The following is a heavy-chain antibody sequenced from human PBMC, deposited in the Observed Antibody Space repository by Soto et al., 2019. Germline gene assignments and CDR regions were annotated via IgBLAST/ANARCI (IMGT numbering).Heavy chain of an antibody. CDR1: GGTFSSYT. CDR3: AITLTEGYSRASFDF. D-gene: IGHD6-25*01. CDR2: IIPILGIA. J-gene: IGHJ4*02. Sequence: ASVKVSCKASGGTFSSYTISWVRQAPGQGLEWMGRIIPILGIANYAQKFQGRVTITADKSTSTAYMELSSLRSEDTAVYYCAITLTEGYSRASFDFWGKGTLVTVSS. V-gene: IGHV1-69*02.